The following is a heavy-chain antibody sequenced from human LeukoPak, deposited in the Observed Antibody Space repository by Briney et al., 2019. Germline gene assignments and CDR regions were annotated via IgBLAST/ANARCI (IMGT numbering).Heavy chain of an antibody. J-gene: IGHJ3*02. D-gene: IGHD2-2*02. CDR3: ARDKSREYQLLYGQRDAFDI. CDR1: GYTFTGYY. CDR2: INPNSGGT. Sequence: ASVKVSCKASGYTFTGYYMHWVRQAPGQGLEWMGWINPNSGGTNYAQNFQGRVTMTRDTSISTAYMELSRLRSDDTAVYYCARDKSREYQLLYGQRDAFDIWGQGTMVTVSS. V-gene: IGHV1-2*02.